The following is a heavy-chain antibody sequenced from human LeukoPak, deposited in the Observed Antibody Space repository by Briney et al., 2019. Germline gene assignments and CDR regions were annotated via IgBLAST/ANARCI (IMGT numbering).Heavy chain of an antibody. Sequence: ASVKVSCKASGYTFTSYGISWVRQAPGQGLEWMGWISAYNGNTNYAQKLQGRVTMTTDTSTSTAYMELRSLRSDDTAVYYCARVSSLDWLLQTANAFDIWGQGTMVTVSS. CDR1: GYTFTSYG. CDR2: ISAYNGNT. CDR3: ARVSSLDWLLQTANAFDI. D-gene: IGHD3-9*01. J-gene: IGHJ3*02. V-gene: IGHV1-18*04.